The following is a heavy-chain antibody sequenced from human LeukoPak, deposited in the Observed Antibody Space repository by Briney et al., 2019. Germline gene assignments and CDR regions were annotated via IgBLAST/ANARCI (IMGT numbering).Heavy chain of an antibody. V-gene: IGHV3-23*01. D-gene: IGHD4-17*01. J-gene: IGHJ3*02. Sequence: PGGSLRLSCTVSGFTVSSNSMSWVRQAPGKGLEWVSAISGSGGSTYYADSVKGRFTISRDNSKNTLYLQMNSLRAEDTAVYYCAKVKGQNDYGTPLGAFDIWGQGTMVTASS. CDR3: AKVKGQNDYGTPLGAFDI. CDR2: ISGSGGST. CDR1: GFTVSSNS.